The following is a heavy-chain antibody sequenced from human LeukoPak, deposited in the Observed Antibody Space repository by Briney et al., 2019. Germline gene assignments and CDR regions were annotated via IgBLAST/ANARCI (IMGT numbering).Heavy chain of an antibody. J-gene: IGHJ6*04. Sequence: GGSLRLSCAASEFTFASYSMNWVRQAPGKGLEWVSSVTSSSSSYIWNADSVKGRFTISRDNAKNSLYLQMNSLRAEDTAVYYCARVVIVPGATDIYYFGMDVWGKGTTVTVSS. D-gene: IGHD2-2*01. CDR2: VTSSSSSYI. V-gene: IGHV3-21*01. CDR1: EFTFASYS. CDR3: ARVVIVPGATDIYYFGMDV.